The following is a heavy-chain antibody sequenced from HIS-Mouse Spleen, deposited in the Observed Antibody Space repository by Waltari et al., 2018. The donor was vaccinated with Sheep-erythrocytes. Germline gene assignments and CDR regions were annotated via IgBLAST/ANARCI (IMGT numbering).Heavy chain of an antibody. CDR3: ASQPNWGYWYFDL. J-gene: IGHJ2*01. D-gene: IGHD7-27*01. CDR2: SYHSGST. CDR1: GYSIRRGYY. Sequence: QVQLQESGPGLVKPSETLSLTCTVSGYSIRRGYYWGWIRQPPGKGLELMGSSYHSGSTYYNPSLKSRVTISVDTSKNQFSLKLSSVTAADTAVYYCASQPNWGYWYFDLWGRGTLVTVSS. V-gene: IGHV4-38-2*02.